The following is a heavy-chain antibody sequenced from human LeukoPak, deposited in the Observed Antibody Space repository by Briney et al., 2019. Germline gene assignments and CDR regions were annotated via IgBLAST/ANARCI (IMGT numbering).Heavy chain of an antibody. J-gene: IGHJ3*02. Sequence: PGGSRRLSCAASGFTVSDNYTSWVRQAPGKGLEWVSAISGGGSTYYADSVKGRFIISRDNSKNTVYLQLNSLRAEDTAVYYCARGGDTIGSIRSPFDIWGQGTMVTVSS. CDR3: ARGGDTIGSIRSPFDI. CDR2: ISGGGST. D-gene: IGHD3-10*01. CDR1: GFTVSDNY. V-gene: IGHV3-53*01.